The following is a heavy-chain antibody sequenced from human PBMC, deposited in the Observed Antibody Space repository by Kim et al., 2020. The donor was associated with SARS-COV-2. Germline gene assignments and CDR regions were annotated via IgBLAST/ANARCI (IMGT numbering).Heavy chain of an antibody. CDR3: ARVSHMAARPLDY. V-gene: IGHV4-30-2*05. J-gene: IGHJ4*02. Sequence: SNPSLKSRVTISVDTSKNQFSLKLSSVTAADTAVYYCARVSHMAARPLDYWGQGTLVTVSS. D-gene: IGHD6-6*01.